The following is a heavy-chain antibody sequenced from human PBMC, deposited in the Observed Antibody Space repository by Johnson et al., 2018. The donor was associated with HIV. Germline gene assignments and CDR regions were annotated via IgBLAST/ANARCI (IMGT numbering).Heavy chain of an antibody. J-gene: IGHJ3*02. CDR3: AREATGTTNAFYM. V-gene: IGHV3-23*04. Sequence: VQLVESGGGLVQPGGSLRLSCVASGFTFSSYAMSWVRQAPGKGLEWVSAISGSGGSTYYADSVKGRFTISRDNSKNTRYLQMNSLSAEDTAVYYCAREATGTTNAFYMWGQGTMVTVSS. CDR1: GFTFSSYA. CDR2: ISGSGGST. D-gene: IGHD1-7*01.